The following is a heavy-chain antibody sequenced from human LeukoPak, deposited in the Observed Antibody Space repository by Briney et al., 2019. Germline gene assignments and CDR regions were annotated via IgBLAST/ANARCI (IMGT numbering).Heavy chain of an antibody. V-gene: IGHV3-23*01. CDR3: AKFSSSGWYGITSEKLESFDY. CDR1: GGSISSGGYY. D-gene: IGHD6-19*01. J-gene: IGHJ4*02. CDR2: ISGSGGST. Sequence: LSLTCTVSGGSISSGGYYWSWVRQAPGKGLEWVSAISGSGGSTYYADSVKGRFTISRDNSKNTLYLQMNSLRAEDTAVYYCAKFSSSGWYGITSEKLESFDYWGQGTLVTVSS.